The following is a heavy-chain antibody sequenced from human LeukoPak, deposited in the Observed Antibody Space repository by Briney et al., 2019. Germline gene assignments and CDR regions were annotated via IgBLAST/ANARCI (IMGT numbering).Heavy chain of an antibody. CDR3: ARRDILTEVFDY. CDR1: GFTFSSYA. V-gene: IGHV3-23*01. J-gene: IGHJ4*02. CDR2: ISGSGGST. Sequence: GASLRLSCAASGFTFSSYAMSWVRQAPGKGLEWVSAISGSGGSTYYADSVKGRFTISRDNSKNTLYLQMNSLRAEDTAVYYCARRDILTEVFDYWGQGTLVTVSP. D-gene: IGHD3-9*01.